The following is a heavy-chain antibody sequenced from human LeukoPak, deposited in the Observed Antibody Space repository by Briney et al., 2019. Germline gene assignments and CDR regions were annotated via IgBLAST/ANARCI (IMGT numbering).Heavy chain of an antibody. CDR3: ARIGGYCSGGSCYSGWFDP. D-gene: IGHD2-15*01. CDR1: GGSISSGSYY. Sequence: SETLSLTCTVSGGSISSGSYYWSWIRQPAGKGLEWIGRIYTSGSTNYNPSLKRRVTISVDTSNNQFSLKLSSVTAADTAVYYCARIGGYCSGGSCYSGWFDPWGQGTLVTVSS. V-gene: IGHV4-61*02. CDR2: IYTSGST. J-gene: IGHJ5*02.